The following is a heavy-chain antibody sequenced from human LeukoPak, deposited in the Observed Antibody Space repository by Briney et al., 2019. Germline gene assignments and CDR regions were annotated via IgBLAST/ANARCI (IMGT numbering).Heavy chain of an antibody. V-gene: IGHV3-48*03. D-gene: IGHD1-7*01. CDR1: GFTFSSYE. CDR3: ARVFHGSVGDHVELYYYYYYMDV. CDR2: ISSSGSTI. J-gene: IGHJ6*03. Sequence: GGSLRLPCAASGFTFSSYEMNWVRQAPGKGLEWVSYISSSGSTIYYADSVKGRFTISRDNAKNSLYLQMNSLRAEDTAVYYCARVFHGSVGDHVELYYYYYYMDVWGKGTTVTVSS.